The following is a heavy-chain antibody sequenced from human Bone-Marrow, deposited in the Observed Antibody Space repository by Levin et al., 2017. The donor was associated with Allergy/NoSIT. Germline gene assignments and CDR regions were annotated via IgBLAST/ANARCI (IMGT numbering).Heavy chain of an antibody. CDR3: VRNVPSS. CDR2: IKVDGSET. CDR1: EFIFSNYW. V-gene: IGHV3-7*01. Sequence: AGGSLRLSCVASEFIFSNYWMSWVRQAPGKGPEWVANIKVDGSETYYVDSVRGRFTISRDNAKNSLFLQMNGLRVEDTAVYYCVRNVPSSWGPGTLVTVSS. J-gene: IGHJ5*02.